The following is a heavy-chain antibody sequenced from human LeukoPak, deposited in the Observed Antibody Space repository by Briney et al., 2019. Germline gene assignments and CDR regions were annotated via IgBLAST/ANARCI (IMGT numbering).Heavy chain of an antibody. CDR3: ASRPRADMGPLDY. CDR1: EFTFSSCA. CDR2: ITGDGTRT. V-gene: IGHV3-23*01. J-gene: IGHJ4*02. Sequence: TGGSLRLSCAASEFTFSSCAMTWVRQAPGKGLEWVASITGDGTRTYYTDSVKGRFTISRDNSKNTLYLQMNSLRADETAIYYCASRPRADMGPLDYWGQGTLVTVST. D-gene: IGHD1-14*01.